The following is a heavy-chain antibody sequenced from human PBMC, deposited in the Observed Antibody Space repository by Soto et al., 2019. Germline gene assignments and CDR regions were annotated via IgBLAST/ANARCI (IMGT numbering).Heavy chain of an antibody. Sequence: ASVKVSCKASGGTFSSYAISWVRQAPGQGLEWMGGIIPLIGTANYAQKFQGRVTITADESTSTAYMELSSLKSEDTAVYYCARGVYRGSYYGYWGQGTLVTVSS. CDR1: GGTFSSYA. J-gene: IGHJ4*02. D-gene: IGHD1-26*01. CDR3: ARGVYRGSYYGY. CDR2: IIPLIGTA. V-gene: IGHV1-69*13.